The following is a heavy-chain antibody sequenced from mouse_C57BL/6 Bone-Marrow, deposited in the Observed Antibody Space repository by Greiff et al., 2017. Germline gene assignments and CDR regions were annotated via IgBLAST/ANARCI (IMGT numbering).Heavy chain of an antibody. CDR1: GYTFTDYN. V-gene: IGHV1-22*01. J-gene: IGHJ4*01. CDR2: INPNNGGT. Sequence: EVQLQQSGPELVKPGASVKMSCKASGYTFTDYNMHWVKQSHGKSLEWIGYINPNNGGTSYNQKFKGKATLPVNTSSSTAYMQLRSRTSEDSAVYYCAGYDLPHYYAMDYWGQGTSVTVSA. D-gene: IGHD2-4*01. CDR3: AGYDLPHYYAMDY.